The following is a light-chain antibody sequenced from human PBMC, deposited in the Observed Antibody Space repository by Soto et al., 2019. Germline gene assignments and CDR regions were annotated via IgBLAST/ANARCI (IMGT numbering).Light chain of an antibody. V-gene: IGLV2-23*01. CDR3: CSYAGSSTLV. J-gene: IGLJ1*01. CDR1: SSDVGSYNL. Sequence: QSALTQPASVSGSPGQSITISCPGTSSDVGSYNLVSWYQQHPCKAPKLMIYEGSKRPSGVSNRFSGSKSGITVSLTISGLQAEDEADYYSCSYAGSSTLVFGTGTKVTVL. CDR2: EGS.